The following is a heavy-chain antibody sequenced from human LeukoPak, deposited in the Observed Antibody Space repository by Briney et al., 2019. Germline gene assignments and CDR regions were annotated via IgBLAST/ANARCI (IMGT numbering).Heavy chain of an antibody. CDR1: GFTFSNYG. D-gene: IGHD1-26*01. J-gene: IGHJ4*02. CDR2: ISGSGGKT. V-gene: IGHV3-23*01. Sequence: GGSLRLSCAASGFTFSNYGMNWVRQAPGKGLEWVSVISGSGGKTHYADSVKGRFTISRDNAKNSLFLQMNSLRAEDTAVYYCARAWDTYFDYWGQGTLVTVSS. CDR3: ARAWDTYFDY.